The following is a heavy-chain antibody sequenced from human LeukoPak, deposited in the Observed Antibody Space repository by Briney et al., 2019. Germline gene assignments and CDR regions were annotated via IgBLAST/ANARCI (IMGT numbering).Heavy chain of an antibody. CDR2: IKSKTDGGTT. D-gene: IGHD6-13*01. J-gene: IGHJ4*02. CDR1: GFTFSNAW. V-gene: IGHV3-15*01. Sequence: GGSLRLSCAASGFTFSNAWMSWVRQAPGKGLEWVGRIKSKTDGGTTDYAAPVKGRFTISRDDSKNTLYLQMNSLKTEDTAVYYCTTPFLGIAAAEPFDYWGQGTLVTVSS. CDR3: TTPFLGIAAAEPFDY.